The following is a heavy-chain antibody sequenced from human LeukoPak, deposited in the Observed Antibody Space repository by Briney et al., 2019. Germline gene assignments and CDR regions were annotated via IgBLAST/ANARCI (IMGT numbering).Heavy chain of an antibody. Sequence: ASVKVSCKASGYTFTSYDINWLRQATGQGPEWMGWMNPNSGGTNYAQKFQGRVTMTRDTSISTAYMELSRLRSDDTAVYYCARTYYDFWSGQLYYFDYWGQGTLVTVSS. CDR2: MNPNSGGT. J-gene: IGHJ4*02. D-gene: IGHD3-3*01. CDR1: GYTFTSYD. CDR3: ARTYYDFWSGQLYYFDY. V-gene: IGHV1-2*02.